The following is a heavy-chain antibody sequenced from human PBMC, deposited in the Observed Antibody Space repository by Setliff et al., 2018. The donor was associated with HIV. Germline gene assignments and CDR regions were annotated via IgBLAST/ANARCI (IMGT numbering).Heavy chain of an antibody. CDR3: ARDPVITMMVGPKFYFDY. J-gene: IGHJ4*02. D-gene: IGHD3-22*01. CDR1: GGSISSYY. Sequence: SETLSLTCTVSGGSISSYYRSWIRQPAGKGLEWIGRIFSSGSTSYNSSLKSRVTMSVDTSKNQFSLRLTSVTAADTAVYYCARDPVITMMVGPKFYFDYWGQGILVTVSS. CDR2: IFSSGST. V-gene: IGHV4-4*07.